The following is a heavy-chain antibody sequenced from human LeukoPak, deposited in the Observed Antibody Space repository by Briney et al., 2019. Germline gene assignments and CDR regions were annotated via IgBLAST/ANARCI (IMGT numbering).Heavy chain of an antibody. CDR3: ARFPARQQLVPGAFDI. CDR2: INPNSGGT. J-gene: IGHJ3*02. CDR1: GYTFTGYY. Sequence: ASVKVSCKASGYTFTGYYMHWVRQAPGQGLEWMGWINPNSGGTNYAQKFQGRVTMTRDTSISTAYMELSRLRSDDTAVYYCARFPARQQLVPGAFDIWGQGTMVTVSS. V-gene: IGHV1-2*02. D-gene: IGHD6-13*01.